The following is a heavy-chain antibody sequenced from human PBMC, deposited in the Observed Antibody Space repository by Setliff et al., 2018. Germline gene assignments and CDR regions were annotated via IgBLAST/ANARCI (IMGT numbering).Heavy chain of an antibody. J-gene: IGHJ6*04. D-gene: IGHD3-3*02. CDR2: IQTSGTT. V-gene: IGHV4-4*08. CDR1: GGSISRYH. Sequence: SETLSLTCTVSGGSISRYHWSWIRQPPGKGLEWIGYIQTSGTTNYNPSLKSRVAISLDTSKSQFSLRLSSLTAADTAVYYCARDGLGAFSLRSMDVWGKGTTVTVSS. CDR3: ARDGLGAFSLRSMDV.